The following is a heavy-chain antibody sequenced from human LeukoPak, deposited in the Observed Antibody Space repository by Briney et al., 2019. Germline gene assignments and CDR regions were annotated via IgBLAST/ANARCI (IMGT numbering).Heavy chain of an antibody. Sequence: PGGSLRLSCAASGFTFSSYAMSWVRQAPGKGLEWVSGISDSGGNTYYADSVKGRFTISRDNSKKTLYLHMNSLRAEDTAVYPCAKDTKWFGGGFDYWGQGALVTVSS. J-gene: IGHJ4*02. CDR1: GFTFSSYA. V-gene: IGHV3-23*01. CDR2: ISDSGGNT. CDR3: AKDTKWFGGGFDY. D-gene: IGHD3-10*01.